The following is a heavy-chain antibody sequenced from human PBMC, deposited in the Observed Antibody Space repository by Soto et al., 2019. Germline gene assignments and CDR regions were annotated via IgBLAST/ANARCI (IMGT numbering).Heavy chain of an antibody. CDR1: GLNFISYA. CDR3: AKRDLLVAGPRATFDY. D-gene: IGHD2-15*01. Sequence: AGGSQRLSCAAPGLNFISYARSCIRQAPEKGLEWVSAISGSGGSTDCADSVKGRFTISRDNSKNTLYLQMNSLRAEDTAVYYCAKRDLLVAGPRATFDYWGQGTLVTVSS. V-gene: IGHV3-23*01. J-gene: IGHJ4*02. CDR2: ISGSGGST.